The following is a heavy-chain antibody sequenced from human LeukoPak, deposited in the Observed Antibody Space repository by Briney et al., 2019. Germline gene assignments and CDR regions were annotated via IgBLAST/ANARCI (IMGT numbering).Heavy chain of an antibody. J-gene: IGHJ4*02. V-gene: IGHV1-2*02. CDR3: ARVGGPVVTSFGY. CDR2: INPNSGGT. Sequence: ASVKVSCKASGYTFTGYYMHWVRQAPGQGLEWMGWINPNSGGTNYAQKFQGRVTMTRHTSISTAYMELSRLRSDDTAVYYCARVGGPVVTSFGYWGQGTLVTVSS. D-gene: IGHD4-23*01. CDR1: GYTFTGYY.